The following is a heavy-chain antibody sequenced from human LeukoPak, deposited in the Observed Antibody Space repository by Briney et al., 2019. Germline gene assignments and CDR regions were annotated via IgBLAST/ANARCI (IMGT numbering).Heavy chain of an antibody. CDR1: GDSVSSDSGD. V-gene: IGHV6-1*01. J-gene: IGHJ5*02. CDR2: TYYRSKWYR. CDR3: ARGAPPSTAGFDP. Sequence: SQTLSLTCAISGDSVSSDSGDWIWIRQSPSRGLEWLGRTYYRSKWYRDYAVSLKSRIAINPDTSKNQFSLQLNSVTPEDTAVYYCARGAPPSTAGFDPWGQGTLVTVSS.